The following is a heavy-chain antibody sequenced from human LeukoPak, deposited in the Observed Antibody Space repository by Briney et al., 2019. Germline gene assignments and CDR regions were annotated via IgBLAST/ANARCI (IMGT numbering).Heavy chain of an antibody. Sequence: VASVKVSCKASGGTFSSYAISWVRQAPGQGLEWMGGIIPIFGTANYAQKFQGRVTITADESTSTAYMELSSLRSEDTAVYYCARDQRRGNAGSYYTLGNFDYWGQGTLVTVSS. CDR1: GGTFSSYA. V-gene: IGHV1-69*13. J-gene: IGHJ4*02. CDR2: IIPIFGTA. CDR3: ARDQRRGNAGSYYTLGNFDY. D-gene: IGHD1-26*01.